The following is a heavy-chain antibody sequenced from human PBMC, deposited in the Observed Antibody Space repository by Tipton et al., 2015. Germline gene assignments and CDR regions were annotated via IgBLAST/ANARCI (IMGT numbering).Heavy chain of an antibody. V-gene: IGHV1-46*01. J-gene: IGHJ4*02. CDR1: GYTFTSYH. CDR3: ARDFRASFDY. Sequence: QSGAEVKKPGASVKVSCKASGYTFTSYHMHWVRQAPGQGLEWMGVIAPSGGSTTYAQKFQGRVTMSRDTSTSTVYMELSSLRSEDTAVYYCARDFRASFDYWGQGTLVTVSS. CDR2: IAPSGGST.